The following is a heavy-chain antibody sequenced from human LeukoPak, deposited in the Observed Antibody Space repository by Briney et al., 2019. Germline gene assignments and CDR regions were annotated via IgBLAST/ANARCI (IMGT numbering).Heavy chain of an antibody. Sequence: ASVKVSCKASGYTFTSYDIDWVRQATGQGLEWMGWMNPNSGNTGYAQKFQGRVTMTRNTSISTAYMELSSLRSEDTAVYYCARGQSYTHFYSSEGVGYWGQGTLVTVSS. CDR3: ARGQSYTHFYSSEGVGY. CDR1: GYTFTSYD. CDR2: MNPNSGNT. J-gene: IGHJ4*02. D-gene: IGHD6-25*01. V-gene: IGHV1-8*01.